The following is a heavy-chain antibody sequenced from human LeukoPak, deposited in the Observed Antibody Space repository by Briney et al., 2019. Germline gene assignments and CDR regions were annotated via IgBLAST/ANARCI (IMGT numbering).Heavy chain of an antibody. CDR3: TTDPPTTAMVTDAFDM. V-gene: IGHV3-15*01. Sequence: PGGSLRLSCAVSGCTFSNAWMSWVRQAPGKGLEWVARIKSKTDGGTTDYAAPVKGRFTISRDDSKNTLYLQMNSLKTEDTAVYYCTTDPPTTAMVTDAFDMWGQGKMVTVSS. J-gene: IGHJ3*02. CDR1: GCTFSNAW. CDR2: IKSKTDGGTT. D-gene: IGHD5-18*01.